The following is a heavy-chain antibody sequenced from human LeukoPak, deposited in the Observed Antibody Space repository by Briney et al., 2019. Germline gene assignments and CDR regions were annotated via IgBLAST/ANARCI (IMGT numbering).Heavy chain of an antibody. J-gene: IGHJ4*02. D-gene: IGHD3-10*01. CDR3: ARREWFGELGD. CDR2: IYYSGST. CDR1: GGSISSSSYY. V-gene: IGHV4-39*01. Sequence: PSETLSLTCTVSGGSISSSSYYWGWIRQPPGKGLEWIGSIYYSGSTYYNPSLKSRVTISVDTSKNQFSLKLSSVTAADTAVYYCARREWFGELGDWGQGTLVTVSS.